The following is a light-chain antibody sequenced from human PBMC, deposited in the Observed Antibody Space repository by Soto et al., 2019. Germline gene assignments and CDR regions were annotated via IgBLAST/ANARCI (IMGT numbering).Light chain of an antibody. CDR2: GAS. V-gene: IGKV3-20*01. CDR3: HHYGTSPYT. CDR1: QSVTSSY. J-gene: IGKJ2*01. Sequence: EIVLTQSPGTLSLSPGERATLSCRASQSVTSSYLAWYQQKPGQAPRLLIYGASSRATGIPDRFSGSGSGTDFTLPISRLEPEDFAVYYCHHYGTSPYTFGQGTKLEIK.